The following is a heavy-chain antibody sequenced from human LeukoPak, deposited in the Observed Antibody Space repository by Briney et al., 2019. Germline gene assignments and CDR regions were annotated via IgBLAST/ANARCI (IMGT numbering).Heavy chain of an antibody. CDR1: GYTFTSYD. V-gene: IGHV1-8*01. D-gene: IGHD3-22*01. Sequence: ASVKVSCKASGYTFTSYDINWARQATGQGLEWMGWMNPNSGNTGYAQKFQGRVTMTRNTSISTAYMELSSLRSEDTAVYYCARGLKRYYYDSSGYSNAFDYWGQGTLVTVSS. CDR2: MNPNSGNT. J-gene: IGHJ4*02. CDR3: ARGLKRYYYDSSGYSNAFDY.